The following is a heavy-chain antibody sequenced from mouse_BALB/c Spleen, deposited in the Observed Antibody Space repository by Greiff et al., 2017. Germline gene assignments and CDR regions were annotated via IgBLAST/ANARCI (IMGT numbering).Heavy chain of an antibody. V-gene: IGHV1-84*02. CDR3: ARGELVYAMDY. CDR2: IYPGSGNT. D-gene: IGHD4-1*01. CDR1: GYTFTDYY. Sequence: QVHVKQSGPELVKPGASVKISCKASGYTFTDYYINWVKQKPGQGLEWIGWIYPGSGNTKYNEKFKGKATLTVDTSSSTAYMQLSSLTSEDTAVYFCARGELVYAMDYWGQGTSVTVSS. J-gene: IGHJ4*01.